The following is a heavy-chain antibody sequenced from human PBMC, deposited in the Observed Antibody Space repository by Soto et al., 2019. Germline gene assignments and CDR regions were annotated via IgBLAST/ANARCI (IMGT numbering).Heavy chain of an antibody. Sequence: EVQLVETGGGLIQPGGSLRLSCAASGFTVSSNYMSWLRQAPGKGLEWVSVIYSGGSTYYADSVKGRFTISRDNSKNTLYLQMNSLRAEDTAVYYCARDLPDPNYYDPPPAAAFDIWGQGTMVTVSS. CDR1: GFTVSSNY. V-gene: IGHV3-53*02. CDR3: ARDLPDPNYYDPPPAAAFDI. D-gene: IGHD3-22*01. CDR2: IYSGGST. J-gene: IGHJ3*02.